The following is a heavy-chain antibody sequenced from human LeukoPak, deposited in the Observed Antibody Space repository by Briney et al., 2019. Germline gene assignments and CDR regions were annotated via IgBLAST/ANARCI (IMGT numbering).Heavy chain of an antibody. J-gene: IGHJ4*02. CDR1: GFTFSRYP. Sequence: GGSLRLSCAASGFTFSRYPMTWVRQAPGKGLEWVSSISGNGDGAFYADSVKGRFTISRDNSKYTLYLQMNSLRAEDSALYFCAPSILSSFDYWGQGTLVTVSS. V-gene: IGHV3-23*01. CDR3: APSILSSFDY. D-gene: IGHD3-9*01. CDR2: ISGNGDGA.